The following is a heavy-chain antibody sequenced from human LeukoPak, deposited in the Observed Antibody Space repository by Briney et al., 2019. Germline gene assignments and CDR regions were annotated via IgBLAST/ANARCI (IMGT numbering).Heavy chain of an antibody. CDR3: ARDGLYNWNDLYFDY. CDR2: INPSGGST. D-gene: IGHD1-20*01. V-gene: IGHV1-46*01. J-gene: IGHJ4*02. CDR1: GYTFTSHY. Sequence: ASVKVTCKASGYTFTSHYMHWVRQAPGQGLEWMGLINPSGGSTSYAQKFQGRVTMTMDTSTSTVYMELSSLRSEDTAVYFCARDGLYNWNDLYFDYWGQGTLVTVSS.